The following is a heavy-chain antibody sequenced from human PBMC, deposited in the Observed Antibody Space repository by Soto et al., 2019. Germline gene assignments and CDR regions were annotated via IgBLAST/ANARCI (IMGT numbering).Heavy chain of an antibody. CDR2: IFHSGNT. Sequence: PSETLSLTCTVAGGSITIGGYCWSWIRQPPGQGLEWIGYIFHSGNTYYNPSLKSRVTTSLDRSKNQFSLNLSSVTAADTAVYYGARVWFGERSWFDPWGKGTLVTLSS. V-gene: IGHV4-30-2*01. CDR3: ARVWFGERSWFDP. D-gene: IGHD3-10*01. J-gene: IGHJ5*02. CDR1: GGSITIGGYC.